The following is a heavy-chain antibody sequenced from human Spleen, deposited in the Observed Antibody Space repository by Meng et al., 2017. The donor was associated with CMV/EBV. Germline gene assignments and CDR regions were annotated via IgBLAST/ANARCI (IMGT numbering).Heavy chain of an antibody. D-gene: IGHD1-7*01. CDR3: ATAELELLEGNY. CDR1: GYSFTDYY. Sequence: ASVKVSCKASGYSFTDYYMHWVRQAPGQGPEWMGWINPNSGGTNYAQKFQGRVTMTRDTSISTAYMELSRLRSDDTAVYYCATAELELLEGNYWGQGTLVTVSS. V-gene: IGHV1-2*02. CDR2: INPNSGGT. J-gene: IGHJ4*02.